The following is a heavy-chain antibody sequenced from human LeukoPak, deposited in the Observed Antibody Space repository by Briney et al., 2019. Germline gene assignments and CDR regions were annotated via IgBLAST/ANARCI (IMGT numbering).Heavy chain of an antibody. CDR1: GFTFSNYA. CDR3: ATIGDRRSGELYRIDY. V-gene: IGHV3-30-3*01. Sequence: GGSLRLSCAASGFTFSNYAMHLVRQAPGKGLEWVAVVSYDGSNKYYADSVKGRFTISRDNSKNTLYLQMNSLRAEDAAVYYCATIGDRRSGELYRIDYWGQGTLVTVSS. CDR2: VSYDGSNK. D-gene: IGHD1-26*01. J-gene: IGHJ4*02.